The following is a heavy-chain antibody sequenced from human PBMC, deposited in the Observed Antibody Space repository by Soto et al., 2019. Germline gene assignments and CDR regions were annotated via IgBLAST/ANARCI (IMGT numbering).Heavy chain of an antibody. V-gene: IGHV1-18*01. D-gene: IGHD6-19*01. CDR1: GYTFTSYG. Sequence: ASVKVSCKASGYTFTSYGISWVRQAPGQGLEWMGWISAYNGNTNYAQKLQGRVTMTTDTSTSTAYMELRSLRSDDTAVYYCARESSSGWTYYYYGMDVWGQGTTVTVSS. CDR3: ARESSSGWTYYYYGMDV. J-gene: IGHJ6*02. CDR2: ISAYNGNT.